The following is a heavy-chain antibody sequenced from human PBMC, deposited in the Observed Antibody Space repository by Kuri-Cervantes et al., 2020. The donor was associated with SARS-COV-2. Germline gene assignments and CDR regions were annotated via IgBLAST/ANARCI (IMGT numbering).Heavy chain of an antibody. CDR3: ARTDPQLPHLIY. J-gene: IGHJ4*02. V-gene: IGHV3-21*01. CDR1: GFTFSSYS. D-gene: IGHD1-14*01. CDR2: ISSSSSYI. Sequence: GGSLRLSCADSGFTFSSYSMNWVRQAPGKGLEWVSSISSSSSYIYYADSVKGRFTISRDNAKNSLYLQMNSLRAEDTAVYYCARTDPQLPHLIYWGQGTLVTVSS.